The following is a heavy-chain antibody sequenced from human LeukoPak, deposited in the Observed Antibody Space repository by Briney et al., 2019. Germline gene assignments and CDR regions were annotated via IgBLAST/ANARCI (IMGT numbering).Heavy chain of an antibody. CDR2: ITTSDGNT. CDR1: GFTFSSYT. V-gene: IGHV3-23*01. CDR3: AKDGGLWVSAHWGDS. Sequence: GGSLRLSCAASGFTFSSYTMGWDRQAPGKGLEWVSTITTSDGNTYYADSVKGRFTVSRDNSKNTLFLQMSSLRAEDTAVYYCAKDGGLWVSAHWGDSWGRGTLVTVSS. D-gene: IGHD7-27*01. J-gene: IGHJ4*02.